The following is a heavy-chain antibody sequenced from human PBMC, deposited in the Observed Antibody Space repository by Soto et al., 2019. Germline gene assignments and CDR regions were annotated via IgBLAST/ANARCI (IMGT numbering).Heavy chain of an antibody. J-gene: IGHJ4*02. CDR2: IYYSGST. CDR3: ARGGRYYDILTGYYPFAY. Sequence: PSETLSLTCTVSGGSVSSGSYYWSWIRQPPGKGLEWIGYIYYSGSTNYNPSLKSRVTISVDTSKNQFSLKLSSVTAADTAVYYCARGGRYYDILTGYYPFAYWGQGTLVTVSS. D-gene: IGHD3-9*01. CDR1: GGSVSSGSYY. V-gene: IGHV4-61*01.